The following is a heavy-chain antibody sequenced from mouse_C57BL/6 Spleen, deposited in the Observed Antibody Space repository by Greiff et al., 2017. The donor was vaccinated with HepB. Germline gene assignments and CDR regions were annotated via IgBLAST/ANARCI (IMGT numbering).Heavy chain of an antibody. J-gene: IGHJ1*03. D-gene: IGHD1-1*01. Sequence: EVQVVESGEGLVKPGGSLKLSCAASGFTFSSYAMSWVRQTPEKRLEWVAYISSGGDYIYYADTVKGRFTISRDNARNTLYLQMSSLKSEDTAMYYCTRDRGDYYGSRPHWYFDVWGTGTTVTVSS. CDR1: GFTFSSYA. V-gene: IGHV5-9-1*02. CDR3: TRDRGDYYGSRPHWYFDV. CDR2: ISSGGDYI.